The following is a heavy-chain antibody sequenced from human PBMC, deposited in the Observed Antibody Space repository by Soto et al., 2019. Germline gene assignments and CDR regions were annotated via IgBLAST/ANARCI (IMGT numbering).Heavy chain of an antibody. CDR2: ISQDGSQT. CDR3: TRDRPGNSNWR. D-gene: IGHD3-9*01. V-gene: IGHV3-7*01. J-gene: IGHJ4*02. Sequence: AGGSLRLSCAASGFTFSSYWMTWVRQAPGKGLEWVAIISQDGSQTYYLDSVKGRFTISRDNAKNSLYLQMNNLRAEDTAVYYCTRDRPGNSNWRWGQGSLVTVS. CDR1: GFTFSSYW.